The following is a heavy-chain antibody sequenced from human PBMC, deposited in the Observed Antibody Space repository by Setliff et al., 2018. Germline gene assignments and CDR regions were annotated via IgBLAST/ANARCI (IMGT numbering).Heavy chain of an antibody. CDR2: ISRDSLHI. V-gene: IGHV3-21*01. Sequence: GGSLRLSCVGSGFTFGTYTMNWIRQAPGKGLEWVSSISRDSLHIYYADSLKGRVTISRDNAKNTLYLQMNSLRVEDTAVYYCARGFGYAAWYYLDYWGQGTLVTVSS. J-gene: IGHJ4*02. CDR3: ARGFGYAAWYYLDY. D-gene: IGHD2-2*03. CDR1: GFTFGTYT.